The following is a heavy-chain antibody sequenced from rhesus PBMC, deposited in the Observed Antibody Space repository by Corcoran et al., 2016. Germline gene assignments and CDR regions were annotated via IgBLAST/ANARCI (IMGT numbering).Heavy chain of an antibody. CDR1: GASISSNW. CDR2: INGNSGST. J-gene: IGHJ4*01. V-gene: IGHV4-80*01. D-gene: IGHD4-29*01. CDR3: ARVQSSSYVYFDY. Sequence: QVQLQESGPGLVKPSETLSLTCTVSGASISSNWWSWIRQPPGKGLEWIGEINGNSGSTNSNPSRKSRVTISKDASKNQFSLKLSSGTAADTAVYYCARVQSSSYVYFDYWGQGVLVTVSS.